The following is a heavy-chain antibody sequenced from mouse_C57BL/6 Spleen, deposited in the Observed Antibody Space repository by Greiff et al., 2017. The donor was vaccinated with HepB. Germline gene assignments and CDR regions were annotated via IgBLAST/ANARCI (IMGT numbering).Heavy chain of an antibody. D-gene: IGHD2-4*01. CDR3: ARGLYYDYDAWFAY. CDR1: GFTFSDYG. Sequence: DVMLVESGGGLVKPGGSLKLSCAASGFTFSDYGMHWVRQAPEKGLEWVAYISSGSSTIYYADTVKGRFTISRDNAKNTLFLQMTSLRSEDTAMYYCARGLYYDYDAWFAYWGQGTLVTVSA. J-gene: IGHJ3*01. V-gene: IGHV5-17*01. CDR2: ISSGSSTI.